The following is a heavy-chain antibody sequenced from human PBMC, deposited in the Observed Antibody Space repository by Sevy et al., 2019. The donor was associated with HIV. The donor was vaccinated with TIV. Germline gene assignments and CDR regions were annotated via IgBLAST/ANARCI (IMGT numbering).Heavy chain of an antibody. V-gene: IGHV3-23*01. J-gene: IGHJ3*02. CDR3: AKSPGRSTMALAFDI. CDR2: ISGSGGST. D-gene: IGHD3-10*01. CDR1: GFTFSSYA. Sequence: GGSLRLSCAASGFTFSSYAMSWVRQAPGKGLEWVSAISGSGGSTYYADSVKGRFTISRDNSKNTLYLHMNSLRAEDTAVYYCAKSPGRSTMALAFDIWGQGTMVTVSS.